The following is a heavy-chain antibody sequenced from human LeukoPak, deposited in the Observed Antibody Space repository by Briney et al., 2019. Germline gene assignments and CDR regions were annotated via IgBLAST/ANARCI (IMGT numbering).Heavy chain of an antibody. CDR2: IYYSGST. V-gene: IGHV4-39*01. D-gene: IGHD3-10*01. Sequence: PSETLSLTCTVSGGSISSSSYYWGWIRQPPGKGLEWIGSIYYSGSTYYNPSLKSRVTISVDTSKNQFSLKLSSVTAADTAVYYCARQTSSMVRGVELNWFDPWGQGTLVTVSS. CDR1: GGSISSSSYY. J-gene: IGHJ5*02. CDR3: ARQTSSMVRGVELNWFDP.